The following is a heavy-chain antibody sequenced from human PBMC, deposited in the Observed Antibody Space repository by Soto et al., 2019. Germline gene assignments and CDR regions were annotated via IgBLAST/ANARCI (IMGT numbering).Heavy chain of an antibody. Sequence: KASETLSLTCTVSGGSISSYYWSWIRQPPGKGLEWIGYIYYSGSTNYNPSLKSRVTISVDTSKNRFSLKLSSVTAADTAVYYCARGLYYYDSSGYSPGFAFDIWGQGTMVTVSS. J-gene: IGHJ3*02. CDR3: ARGLYYYDSSGYSPGFAFDI. D-gene: IGHD3-22*01. CDR2: IYYSGST. V-gene: IGHV4-59*01. CDR1: GGSISSYY.